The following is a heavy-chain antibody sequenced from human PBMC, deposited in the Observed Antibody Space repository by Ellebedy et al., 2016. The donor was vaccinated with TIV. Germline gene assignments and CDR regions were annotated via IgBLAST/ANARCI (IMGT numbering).Heavy chain of an antibody. V-gene: IGHV3-53*01. CDR2: VYSGGNT. J-gene: IGHJ4*02. D-gene: IGHD3-16*01. CDR3: ARGQVRYTQKGGFLDY. Sequence: PGGSLRLSCAASGFTVSSSYMTWIRQAPGKGLEWVSVVYSGGNTYYADSVNGRFTISRDNSKNTLSLEMNSLRVDDTAVYCCARGQVRYTQKGGFLDYWGQGTLVTVSS. CDR1: GFTVSSSY.